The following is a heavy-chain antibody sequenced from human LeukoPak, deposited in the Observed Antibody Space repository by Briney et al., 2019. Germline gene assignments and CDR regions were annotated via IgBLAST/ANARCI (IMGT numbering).Heavy chain of an antibody. CDR3: AKPIIVVVPAATAGSDY. D-gene: IGHD2-2*01. CDR2: ITGSGGST. J-gene: IGHJ4*02. CDR1: GFTFSNYG. V-gene: IGHV3-23*01. Sequence: GGTLRLSCAASGFTFSNYGLSWVRQAPGKGLEWVSGITGSGGSTYYADSVKGRFTISRDNSKNTLYLQMNSLRAEDTAVYYCAKPIIVVVPAATAGSDYWGQGTLVTVSS.